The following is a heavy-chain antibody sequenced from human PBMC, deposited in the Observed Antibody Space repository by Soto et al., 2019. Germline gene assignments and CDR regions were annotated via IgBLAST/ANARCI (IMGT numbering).Heavy chain of an antibody. V-gene: IGHV4-34*01. CDR2: INHSGST. CDR1: GGSFSGYY. CDR3: PRGRHDYGNYELVY. J-gene: IGHJ4*02. Sequence: PSETLSLTCAVYGGSFSGYYWSWIRHPPGNGLEWLGEINHSGSTNYNPSLKSRVTISVYTSKNQFSLKLSSVTAADTAGYYCPRGRHDYGNYELVYWGQGTLVKSPQ. D-gene: IGHD4-17*01.